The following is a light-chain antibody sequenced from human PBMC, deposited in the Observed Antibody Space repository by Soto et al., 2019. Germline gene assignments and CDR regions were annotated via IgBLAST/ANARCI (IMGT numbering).Light chain of an antibody. Sequence: DIQMTQSPSSLSASVGDRVTITCRASQSISSYLNWYQQKPGKAPKLLIYAASSLQSGVPSRFSGSGSGTDFTLTISSLQPEDFATYYCKQSYSTPITLGXGTRLEIK. CDR2: AAS. CDR1: QSISSY. CDR3: KQSYSTPIT. V-gene: IGKV1-39*01. J-gene: IGKJ5*01.